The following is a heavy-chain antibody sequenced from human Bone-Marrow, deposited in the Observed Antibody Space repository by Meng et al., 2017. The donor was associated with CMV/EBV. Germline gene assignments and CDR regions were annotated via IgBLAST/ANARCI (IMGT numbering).Heavy chain of an antibody. CDR2: INHSGST. CDR1: GGSFSGYY. J-gene: IGHJ6*02. D-gene: IGHD1-14*01. Sequence: SETLSLTCAVYGGSFSGYYWSWIRQPPGKGLEWIGEINHSGSTNYNPSLKSRVTISVDTSKNQFSLKLSSVTAADTAVYYCARRCRINRYYYYGMDVWGQGTTVTVSS. V-gene: IGHV4-34*01. CDR3: ARRCRINRYYYYGMDV.